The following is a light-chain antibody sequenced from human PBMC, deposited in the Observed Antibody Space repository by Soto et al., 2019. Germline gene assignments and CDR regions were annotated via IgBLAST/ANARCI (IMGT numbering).Light chain of an antibody. CDR3: QQYGRRTVA. CDR1: QSVSSSY. J-gene: IGKJ1*01. Sequence: EIVLTQSPGTLSLSPGERATLSCRASQSVSSSYLAWYQQKPGLAPRLLIYGASSRATGIPDRFSGSGSGTDFTLTISRLEPEDFAVYYCQQYGRRTVAFGQGTKVEIK. CDR2: GAS. V-gene: IGKV3-20*01.